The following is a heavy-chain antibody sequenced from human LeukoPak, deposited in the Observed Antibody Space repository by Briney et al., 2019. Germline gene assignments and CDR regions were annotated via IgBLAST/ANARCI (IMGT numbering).Heavy chain of an antibody. CDR1: GGSMTSYY. Sequence: SETLSLTCTVSGGSMTSYYWSWIRQPPGKGLEWIGYIYYSGNTNYNPSLKSRVTISVDTSKNQFSLKLSSVTAADTAVYYCARGRSGLTYYYDSSGYYPPYFDYWGQGTLVTVS. CDR2: IYYSGNT. CDR3: ARGRSGLTYYYDSSGYYPPYFDY. V-gene: IGHV4-59*12. J-gene: IGHJ4*02. D-gene: IGHD3-22*01.